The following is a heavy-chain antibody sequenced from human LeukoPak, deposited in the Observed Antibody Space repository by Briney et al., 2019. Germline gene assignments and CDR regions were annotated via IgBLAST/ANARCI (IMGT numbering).Heavy chain of an antibody. CDR1: GFTFSSYG. Sequence: GGSLRLSCAASGFTFSSYGMHWVRQAPGKGLEWVAFIRYDGSNKYYADSVKGRFTISRDNSKNTLYLQMNSLRAEDTAVYYCAKVGYYNDSSGYYLDYFDYWGQGTLVTVSS. CDR2: IRYDGSNK. D-gene: IGHD3-22*01. CDR3: AKVGYYNDSSGYYLDYFDY. V-gene: IGHV3-30*02. J-gene: IGHJ4*02.